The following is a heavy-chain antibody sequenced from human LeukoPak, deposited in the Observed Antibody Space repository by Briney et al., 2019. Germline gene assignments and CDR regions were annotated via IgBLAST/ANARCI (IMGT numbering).Heavy chain of an antibody. Sequence: ASVKVSCKASGYTFTSYAMHWVRQAPGQRLEWMGWINAGNGNTKYSQKFQGRVTITRDTSASTAYMELSSLRSEDTAVYYCARVRGHSGYDFYYYGMDVWGQGTTVTVSS. CDR1: GYTFTSYA. J-gene: IGHJ6*02. CDR3: ARVRGHSGYDFYYYGMDV. V-gene: IGHV1-3*01. CDR2: INAGNGNT. D-gene: IGHD5-12*01.